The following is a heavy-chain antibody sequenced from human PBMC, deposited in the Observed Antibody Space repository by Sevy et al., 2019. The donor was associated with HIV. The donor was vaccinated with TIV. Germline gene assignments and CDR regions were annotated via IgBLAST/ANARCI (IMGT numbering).Heavy chain of an antibody. CDR2: LYYSGIT. D-gene: IGHD6-19*01. Sequence: SETLSLTCTVSGGSISSYYWSWIRQPPGKGLEWIGYLYYSGITNYNPSLKSRVTISGDTSKNQFSLKLSSVTAADTAVYYCARHIAVAGDWGQGTLVTVSS. CDR3: ARHIAVAGD. J-gene: IGHJ4*02. CDR1: GGSISSYY. V-gene: IGHV4-59*08.